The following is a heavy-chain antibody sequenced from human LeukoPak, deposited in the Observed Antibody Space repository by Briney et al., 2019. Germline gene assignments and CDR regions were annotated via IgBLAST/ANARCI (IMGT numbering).Heavy chain of an antibody. CDR2: ISGSGGST. Sequence: GGSLRLSCAASGFTFSSYAMSWVRQAPGKGLEWVSAISGSGGSTYYADSVKGRFTISRDNTKNTLYLQMNSLRAEDTALYYCAKLIVVALDAFDIWGQGTMVTVSS. CDR3: AKLIVVALDAFDI. J-gene: IGHJ3*02. CDR1: GFTFSSYA. V-gene: IGHV3-23*01. D-gene: IGHD2-2*01.